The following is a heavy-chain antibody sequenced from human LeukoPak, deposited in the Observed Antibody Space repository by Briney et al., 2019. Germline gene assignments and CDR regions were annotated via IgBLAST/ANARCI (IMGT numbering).Heavy chain of an antibody. CDR1: GFTFSSNY. CDR2: IYDSGTT. J-gene: IGHJ4*02. D-gene: IGHD6-19*01. CDR3: AGRRSSGWYAY. Sequence: GGSLRLSCATSGFTFSSNYMSWVRQAPGKGLEWVSVIYDSGTTYYADSVKGRFLIFRDTSKNTVDLQMNSLRAEDTAVYYCAGRRSSGWYAYWGQGTLVTVSS. V-gene: IGHV3-53*01.